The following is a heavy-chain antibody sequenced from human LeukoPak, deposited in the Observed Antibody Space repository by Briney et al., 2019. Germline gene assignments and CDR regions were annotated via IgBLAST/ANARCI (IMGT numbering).Heavy chain of an antibody. CDR3: PAPGGVVVVDRDY. D-gene: IGHD2-15*01. CDR2: IKSKTDGGTT. CDR1: GFTFSNAW. J-gene: IGHJ4*02. V-gene: IGHV3-15*01. Sequence: GGSLRLSCAASGFTFSNAWMSWVRQAPGKGLEWVGRIKSKTDGGTTDYAAPVKGRFTISRDDSKNTLYLQMNSLKTEDTAVYYCPAPGGVVVVDRDYWGQGTLVTVSS.